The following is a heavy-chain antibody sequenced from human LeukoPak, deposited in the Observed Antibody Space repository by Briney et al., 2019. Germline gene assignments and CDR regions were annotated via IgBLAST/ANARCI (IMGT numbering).Heavy chain of an antibody. V-gene: IGHV4-39*07. CDR1: GGSISSSSYY. CDR2: IYYSGST. D-gene: IGHD6-19*01. Sequence: SETLSLTCTVSGGSISSSSYYWGWIRQPPGKGLEWIGSIYYSGSTYYNPSLKSRVTISVDTSKNQFSLKLSSVTAADTAVYYCARVDEQWLEHYYYYYMDVWGKGTTVTVSS. CDR3: ARVDEQWLEHYYYYYMDV. J-gene: IGHJ6*03.